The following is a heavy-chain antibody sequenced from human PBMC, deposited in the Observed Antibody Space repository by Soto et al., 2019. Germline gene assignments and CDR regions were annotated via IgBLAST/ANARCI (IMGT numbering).Heavy chain of an antibody. J-gene: IGHJ4*02. V-gene: IGHV2-5*02. Sequence: QITLKESGPTQVKPTQTLTLTCSFSGFSLNTAGEGVGWVRQPPGEALEWLALIYWDDDERYSPSLKTRLTITKDPSKNQVVLIMTNMDPVDTATYYCAHSRNLITEDAQVGDFDYWGQGTLGTFSS. D-gene: IGHD3-10*01. CDR3: AHSRNLITEDAQVGDFDY. CDR2: IYWDDDE. CDR1: GFSLNTAGEG.